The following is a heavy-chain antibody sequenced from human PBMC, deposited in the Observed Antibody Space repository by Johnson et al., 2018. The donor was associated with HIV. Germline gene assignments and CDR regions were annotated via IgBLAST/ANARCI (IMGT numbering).Heavy chain of an antibody. D-gene: IGHD1-26*01. V-gene: IGHV3-30*18. CDR3: AKDSDKWAISGDDAFDI. Sequence: QVQLVESGGGVVQPGRSLRLSCAASGFTFSSYGMHWVRQAPGKGLEWVAVISYDGSNKYYADSVKGRFTISRDNSKNMLYLQMNSLRAEDTAVYYCAKDSDKWAISGDDAFDIWGQGTMLTVSS. CDR1: GFTFSSYG. J-gene: IGHJ3*02. CDR2: ISYDGSNK.